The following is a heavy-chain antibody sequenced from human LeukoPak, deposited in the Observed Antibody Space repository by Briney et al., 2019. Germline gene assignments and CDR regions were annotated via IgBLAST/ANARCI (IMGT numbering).Heavy chain of an antibody. V-gene: IGHV1-69*13. CDR3: ARATTVTTKFDY. CDR2: IIPIFGTA. Sequence: SVKVSCKASGGTFSSYAISWVRQAPGQGLEWMGGIIPIFGTANYAQKFQGRVTITADESTSTAYMELSSLRSEDTAVYYCARATTVTTKFDYWGQGTLVTVSS. CDR1: GGTFSSYA. D-gene: IGHD4-17*01. J-gene: IGHJ4*02.